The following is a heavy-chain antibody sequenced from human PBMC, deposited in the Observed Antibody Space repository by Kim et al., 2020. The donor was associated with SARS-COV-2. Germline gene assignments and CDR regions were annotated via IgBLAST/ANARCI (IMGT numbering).Heavy chain of an antibody. J-gene: IGHJ4*02. CDR2: ST. D-gene: IGHD6-19*01. V-gene: IGHV4-34*01. Sequence: STNYNPSRKSQVTIAVDTAKNQFSLKLSSVTAAGAAVYYCARGTVAGTVFGGQGTLVTVSS. CDR3: ARGTVAGTVF.